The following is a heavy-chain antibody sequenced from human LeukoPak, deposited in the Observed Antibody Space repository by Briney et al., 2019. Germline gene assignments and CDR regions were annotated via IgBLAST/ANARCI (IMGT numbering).Heavy chain of an antibody. CDR3: ARENTARWGGEVNYFDY. V-gene: IGHV3-21*06. D-gene: IGHD3-16*01. Sequence: GGSLRLSCAGSGFTFSSFTMNWVRQAPGKGLEWVSSIRISGTYIDYADSVKGRFTISRDDAKNSLSLQMHSLRAEDTAVYYCARENTARWGGEVNYFDYWGQGTLVTVSS. J-gene: IGHJ4*02. CDR2: IRISGTYI. CDR1: GFTFSSFT.